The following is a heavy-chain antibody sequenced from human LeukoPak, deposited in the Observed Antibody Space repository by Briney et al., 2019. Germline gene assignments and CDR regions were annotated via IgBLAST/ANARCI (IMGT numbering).Heavy chain of an antibody. D-gene: IGHD1-14*01. CDR1: GYSISSGYY. CDR2: IYHSGST. CDR3: ARDGPEYYFDY. J-gene: IGHJ4*02. Sequence: SETLSLTCTVSGYSISSGYYWGWIRQPPGKGLEWIGSIYHSGSTYYNPSLKSRVTISVDTAKNQFSLKLSSVTAADTAVYYCARDGPEYYFDYWGQGTLVTVSS. V-gene: IGHV4-38-2*02.